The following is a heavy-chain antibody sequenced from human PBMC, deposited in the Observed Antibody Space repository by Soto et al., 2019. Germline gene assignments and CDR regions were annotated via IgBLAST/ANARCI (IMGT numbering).Heavy chain of an antibody. CDR3: ATKSGTYAFFDY. Sequence: EVQLVESGGGLVQPGRSLRLSCVASGFTSDDYAMHWVRLAPGKGLEWVSGISWNSGAIGYADSVTGRFTISRDYAKNSLYLQMNSLRAEDTALYYCATKSGTYAFFDYWGQGTLVTVSS. V-gene: IGHV3-9*02. CDR2: ISWNSGAI. J-gene: IGHJ4*02. D-gene: IGHD1-26*01. CDR1: GFTSDDYA.